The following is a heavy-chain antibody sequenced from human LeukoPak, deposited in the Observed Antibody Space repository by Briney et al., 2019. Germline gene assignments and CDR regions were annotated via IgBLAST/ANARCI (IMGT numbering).Heavy chain of an antibody. J-gene: IGHJ6*02. CDR2: ISAYNGNT. Sequence: GSSVKVSCKASGGTFSSYAISWVRQAPGQGLEWMGWISAYNGNTNYAQKLQGRVTMTTDTSTSTAYMELRSLRSDDTAVYYCARDRAYYDSSGYYSYYYYYYGMDVWGQGTTVTVSS. CDR1: GGTFSSYA. D-gene: IGHD3-22*01. CDR3: ARDRAYYDSSGYYSYYYYYYGMDV. V-gene: IGHV1-18*01.